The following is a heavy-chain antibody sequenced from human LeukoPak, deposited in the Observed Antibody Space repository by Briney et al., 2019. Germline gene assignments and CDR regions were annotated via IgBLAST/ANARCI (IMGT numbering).Heavy chain of an antibody. V-gene: IGHV3-23*01. Sequence: PGGSLRLSCAASGFTFSNYAMSWVRQAPGKGLEWVSAISGSGGSTYYADSVKGRFTISRDNSKNTLYLQTNSLRAEDTAVYYCAKVRDSSGYYSRDAFDIWGQGTMVTVSS. CDR3: AKVRDSSGYYSRDAFDI. CDR2: ISGSGGST. J-gene: IGHJ3*02. D-gene: IGHD3-22*01. CDR1: GFTFSNYA.